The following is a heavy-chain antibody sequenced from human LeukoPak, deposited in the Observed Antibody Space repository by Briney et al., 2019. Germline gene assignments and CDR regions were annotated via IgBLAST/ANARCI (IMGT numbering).Heavy chain of an antibody. CDR1: GGSFSGYY. V-gene: IGHV4-34*01. Sequence: SETLSLTCAVYGGSFSGYYWSWIRQPPGKGLEWIGEISHSGSTKYNPSLKSRVTISADTSKNQFSLRLSSVTAADTAVYYCARAVDEFDIWGQGTMVTVSS. J-gene: IGHJ3*02. CDR3: ARAVDEFDI. CDR2: ISHSGST. D-gene: IGHD2-2*01.